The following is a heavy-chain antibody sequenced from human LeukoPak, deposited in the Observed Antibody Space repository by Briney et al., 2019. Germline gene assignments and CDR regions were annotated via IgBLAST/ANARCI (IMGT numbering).Heavy chain of an antibody. CDR1: GYTFTSYD. V-gene: IGHV1-8*03. D-gene: IGHD3-22*01. Sequence: GASVKVSCKASGYTFTSYDINWVRQATAQGLEWMGWMNPNSGNTGYAQKFQGRVTITRNTSISTAYMELSSLRSEDTAVYYCARGLYYYDSSGYSDAFDIWSQGTMVTVSS. J-gene: IGHJ3*02. CDR3: ARGLYYYDSSGYSDAFDI. CDR2: MNPNSGNT.